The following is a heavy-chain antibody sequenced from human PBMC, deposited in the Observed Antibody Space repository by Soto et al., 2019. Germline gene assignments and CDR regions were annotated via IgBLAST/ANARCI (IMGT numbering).Heavy chain of an antibody. Sequence: SGGSLRLSCAASGFTFSSYAMSWVRQAPGKGLEWVSAISGSGGSTYYADSVKGRFTISRDNSKNTLYLQMNSLRAEDTAVYYCAKVYYGSSGYYYGPFDYWGQGTLVTVSS. CDR1: GFTFSSYA. V-gene: IGHV3-23*01. D-gene: IGHD3-22*01. J-gene: IGHJ4*02. CDR2: ISGSGGST. CDR3: AKVYYGSSGYYYGPFDY.